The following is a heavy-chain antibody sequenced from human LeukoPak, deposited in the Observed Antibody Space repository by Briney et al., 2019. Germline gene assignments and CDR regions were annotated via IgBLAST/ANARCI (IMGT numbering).Heavy chain of an antibody. CDR3: ARGGSLRYFDWLPEADAFDI. CDR1: GYTFTSYG. V-gene: IGHV1-18*01. D-gene: IGHD3-9*01. CDR2: ISAYNGNT. J-gene: IGHJ3*02. Sequence: ASVKVSCKASGYTFTSYGISWVRQAPGQGLEWMGWISAYNGNTSYAQKLQGRVTMTTDTSTSTAYMELRSLRSDDTAVYYCARGGSLRYFDWLPEADAFDIWGQGTMVTVSS.